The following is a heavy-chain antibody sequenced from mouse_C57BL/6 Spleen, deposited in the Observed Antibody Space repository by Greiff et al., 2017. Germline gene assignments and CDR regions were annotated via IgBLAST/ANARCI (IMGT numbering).Heavy chain of an antibody. CDR1: GYTFTSYW. Sequence: VQLQQPGAELVKPGASVKLSCKASGYTFTSYWMQWVKQRPGQGLEWIGEIDPSDSYTNSNQKFKGKATLTVDKSSSTAYMQLSSLTAEDSAVYYCGYDYDGVYFDYWGQGTTLTVSS. D-gene: IGHD2-4*01. V-gene: IGHV1-50*01. CDR3: GYDYDGVYFDY. CDR2: IDPSDSYT. J-gene: IGHJ2*01.